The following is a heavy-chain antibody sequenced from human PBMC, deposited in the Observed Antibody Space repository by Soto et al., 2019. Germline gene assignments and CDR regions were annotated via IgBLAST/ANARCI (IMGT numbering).Heavy chain of an antibody. CDR3: AGGDYAGWDFDF. Sequence: GGSLRLSCAASGFTFSSYSMNWVRQAPGKGLEWVSSISSSTSYIYYADSVKGRFTISRDNAKNSLYLQMNSLRAEDTAVYYCAGGDYAGWDFDFWGQGTLVTVSS. CDR1: GFTFSSYS. V-gene: IGHV3-21*01. D-gene: IGHD3-16*01. CDR2: ISSSTSYI. J-gene: IGHJ4*02.